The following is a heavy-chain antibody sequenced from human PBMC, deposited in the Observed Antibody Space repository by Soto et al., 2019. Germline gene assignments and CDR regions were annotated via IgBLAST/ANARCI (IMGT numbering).Heavy chain of an antibody. D-gene: IGHD5-12*01. CDR1: GYDFTSYG. J-gene: IGHJ3*02. CDR3: ARGRIVATIHDACEI. Sequence: QGQVLQSGDEVKKPGASVRVACRASGYDFTSYGIGWVRPATGQGREWVSWISAYNGKRDTAQKFQGRVTMTLDTSTDTAHKELGDLTSAETDVYYCARGRIVATIHDACEIWGQGTMVAVSS. V-gene: IGHV1-18*01. CDR2: ISAYNGKR.